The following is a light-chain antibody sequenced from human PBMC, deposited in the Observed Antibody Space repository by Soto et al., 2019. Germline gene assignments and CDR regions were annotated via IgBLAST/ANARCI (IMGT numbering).Light chain of an antibody. V-gene: IGKV1-39*01. J-gene: IGKJ3*01. CDR2: AAS. Sequence: DIQMTQSTSSLSASVGDRVTITCRASQSISSYLNWYQQKPGKAPNLLIYAASSLQCGVPSKFSGSGSGTDFTLTISRLQPEDFATYYCQQSYSSPFTFCPGTKVDIQ. CDR3: QQSYSSPFT. CDR1: QSISSY.